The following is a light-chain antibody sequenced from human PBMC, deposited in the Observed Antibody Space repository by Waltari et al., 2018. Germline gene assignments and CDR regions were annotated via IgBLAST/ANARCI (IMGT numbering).Light chain of an antibody. CDR1: SSDVGGFPF. J-gene: IGLJ2*01. Sequence: QSAPTQPPSVSGSPGQSVTIPCTGTSSDVGGFPFASWYQQHPGKAPKLMIYGVSNRPSGVSDRFSGSKSGNTASLSISGLQAEDEADYYCCSYTTSSTVLFGGGTRLTVL. CDR2: GVS. CDR3: CSYTTSSTVL. V-gene: IGLV2-14*01.